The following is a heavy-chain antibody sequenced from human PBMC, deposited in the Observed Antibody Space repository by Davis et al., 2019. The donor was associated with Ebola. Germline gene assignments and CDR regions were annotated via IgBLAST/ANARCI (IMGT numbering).Heavy chain of an antibody. CDR3: SAVAGPNDNDY. CDR2: ISSSSSYI. Sequence: GGSLRLSCAASGFTVSSYAMSWVRHAPRKGLEWVSSISSSSSYIYYADSVKGRFTISRDNAKNSLYLQMNSLRAEDTAVYYCSAVAGPNDNDYWGQGTLVTVSS. CDR1: GFTVSSYA. D-gene: IGHD6-19*01. V-gene: IGHV3-21*01. J-gene: IGHJ4*02.